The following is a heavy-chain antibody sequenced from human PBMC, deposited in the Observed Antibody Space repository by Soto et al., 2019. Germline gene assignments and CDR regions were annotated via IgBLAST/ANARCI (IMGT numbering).Heavy chain of an antibody. CDR3: ARRARPDFYYMDV. Sequence: EVQLAESGGGVAHPGGSLRLSCAASGFTLSGYAMDWVRQAPGKGLEYVSGISSNGVGTYYANSVQGRFTISRDNSKNTVYLQMGSLRPEDMAVYYCARRARPDFYYMDVWGKGTTVTVSS. CDR1: GFTLSGYA. J-gene: IGHJ6*03. V-gene: IGHV3-64*01. CDR2: ISSNGVGT. D-gene: IGHD6-6*01.